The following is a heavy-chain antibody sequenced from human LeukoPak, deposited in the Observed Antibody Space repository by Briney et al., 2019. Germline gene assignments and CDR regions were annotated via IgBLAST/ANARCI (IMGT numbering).Heavy chain of an antibody. CDR3: ARVPYGTGWYFDL. CDR2: IYYSGST. CDR1: GGSISSGDYY. V-gene: IGHV4-30-4*01. Sequence: SETLSLTCTVSGGSISSGDYYWSWIRQPPGKGLEWIGYIYYSGSTYYNPSLKSRVTISVDTSKNQFSLKLSSVTAADTAVYYCARVPYGTGWYFDLWGRGTLVTVSS. D-gene: IGHD3-10*01. J-gene: IGHJ2*01.